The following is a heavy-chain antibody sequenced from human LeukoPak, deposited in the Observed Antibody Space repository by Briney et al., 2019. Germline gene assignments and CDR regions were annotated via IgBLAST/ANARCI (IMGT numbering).Heavy chain of an antibody. V-gene: IGHV1-2*02. CDR1: GYTFTGYY. CDR3: ARVSGYCSGGSCYSPAEYFQH. CDR2: INPNSGGT. Sequence: ASVKVSCKASGYTFTGYYMHWVRQAPGQGLEWMGWINPNSGGTNYAQKFQGRVTMTRDTSISTAYMELSRLRSDDTAVYCCARVSGYCSGGSCYSPAEYFQHWGQGTLVTVSS. D-gene: IGHD2-15*01. J-gene: IGHJ1*01.